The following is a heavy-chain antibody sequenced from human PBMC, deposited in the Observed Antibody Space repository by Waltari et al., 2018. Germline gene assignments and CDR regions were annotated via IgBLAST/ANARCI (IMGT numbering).Heavy chain of an antibody. CDR3: ARDQGAFDI. V-gene: IGHV4-61*02. CDR2: IYTSGST. J-gene: IGHJ3*02. Sequence: LTCTVSGGSISSGSYYWSWIRQPAGKGLEWIGRIYTSGSTNYNPSLKSRVTISVDTSKNQFSLKLSSVTAADTAVYYCARDQGAFDIWGQGTMVTVSS. CDR1: GGSISSGSYY.